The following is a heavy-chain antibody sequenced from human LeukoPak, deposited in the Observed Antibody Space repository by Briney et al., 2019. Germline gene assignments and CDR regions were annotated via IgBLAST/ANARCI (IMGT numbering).Heavy chain of an antibody. D-gene: IGHD6-6*01. CDR2: IYYSGST. CDR3: ARGRYSSPFWFDP. CDR1: GGSISSGGYY. V-gene: IGHV4-31*03. J-gene: IGHJ5*02. Sequence: SQTLSLTCTVSGGSISSGGYYWSWIRQHPRKGLEWIGYIYYSGSTYYNPSLKSRVTISVDTSKNQFSLKLSSVTAADTAVYYCARGRYSSPFWFDPWGQGTLVTVSS.